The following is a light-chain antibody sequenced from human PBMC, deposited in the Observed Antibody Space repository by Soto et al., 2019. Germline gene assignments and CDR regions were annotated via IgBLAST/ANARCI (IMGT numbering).Light chain of an antibody. V-gene: IGKV4-1*01. J-gene: IGKJ1*01. CDR1: QSVLYSSNNKNY. CDR2: WAS. Sequence: DIVMTQSPDSLAVSLGERATINCKSSQSVLYSSNNKNYLAWYQQKPGQPPKLLIYWASTRESGVPDRFSGSGSETDFTLTISSLQAEDLAVYYCQQYYSTPTFGQGTKVEIK. CDR3: QQYYSTPT.